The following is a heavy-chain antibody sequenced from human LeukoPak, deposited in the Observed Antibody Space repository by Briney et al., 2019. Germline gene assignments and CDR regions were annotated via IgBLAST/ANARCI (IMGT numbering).Heavy chain of an antibody. D-gene: IGHD2-21*02. CDR2: ISSGGDSI. CDR1: GSTLSNFNIYA. Sequence: GGSLRLSCTASGSTLSNFNIYAMSWVRQAPGKGLYWVSIISSGGDSIYYADSVKGRFTTSRDNSKKTLYLQMNSLRAEGTALYYCANDLVGTGAFDIWGRGTMVTVSS. J-gene: IGHJ3*02. V-gene: IGHV3-23*01. CDR3: ANDLVGTGAFDI.